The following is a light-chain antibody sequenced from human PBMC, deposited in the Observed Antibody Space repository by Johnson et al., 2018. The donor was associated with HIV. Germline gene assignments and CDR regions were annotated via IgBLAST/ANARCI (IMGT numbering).Light chain of an antibody. Sequence: QSVLTQPPSASGTPGQRVTISCSGSSSNIGSNTVNWYQQLPGTAPKLLIYRNNQRPSGVPDRFSGSKSGTSATLAITGLQTGDEADYYCGTWDSSLSAHYVFGTGTKVTVL. CDR2: RNN. CDR3: GTWDSSLSAHYV. J-gene: IGLJ1*01. CDR1: SSNIGSNT. V-gene: IGLV1-44*01.